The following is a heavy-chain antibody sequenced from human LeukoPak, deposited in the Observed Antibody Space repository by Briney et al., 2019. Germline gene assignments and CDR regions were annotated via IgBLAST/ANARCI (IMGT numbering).Heavy chain of an antibody. D-gene: IGHD3-3*01. J-gene: IGHJ4*02. CDR1: GFTFSSYG. CDR3: AKDFGRFLEWPPFDY. CDR2: IRYDGSNK. V-gene: IGHV3-30*02. Sequence: GGSLRLSCAASGFTFSSYGMHWVRQAPGKGLEWVAFIRYDGSNKYYADSVKGRFTISRDNSKNTLYLQMNSLRAEDTAVYYCAKDFGRFLEWPPFDYWGQGTLVTVSS.